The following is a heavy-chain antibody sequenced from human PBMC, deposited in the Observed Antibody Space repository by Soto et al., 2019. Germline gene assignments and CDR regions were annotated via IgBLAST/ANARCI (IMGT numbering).Heavy chain of an antibody. CDR1: GFTFSGSA. CDR2: IRSKANSYAT. CDR3: TSYSGRRGY. D-gene: IGHD3-10*01. J-gene: IGHJ4*02. Sequence: GGSLRLSCAASGFTFSGSAMHWVRQASGKGLEWVGRIRSKANSYATAYAASVKGRFTISRDDSKNTSYLQMNSLKTEDTAVYYCTSYSGRRGYWGQGTLVTVSS. V-gene: IGHV3-73*01.